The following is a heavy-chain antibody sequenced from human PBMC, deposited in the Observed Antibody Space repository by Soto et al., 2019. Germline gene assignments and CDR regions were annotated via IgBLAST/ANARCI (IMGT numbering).Heavy chain of an antibody. CDR3: ARGIMYQVLTPYYFDY. V-gene: IGHV3-48*01. CDR1: GFTFSTYS. Sequence: GGSLRLSYADSGFTFSTYSMDWVRQAPGKGLEWVSYISSSSGSIYYADSVKGRFTISRDNAKNSLYLQMNSLRADDTAVYYCARGIMYQVLTPYYFDYWGQVTLVTVSS. J-gene: IGHJ4*02. D-gene: IGHD2-2*01. CDR2: ISSSSGSI.